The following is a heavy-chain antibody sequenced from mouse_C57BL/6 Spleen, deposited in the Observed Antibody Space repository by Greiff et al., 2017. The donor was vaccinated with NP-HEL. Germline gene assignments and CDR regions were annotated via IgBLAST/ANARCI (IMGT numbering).Heavy chain of an antibody. J-gene: IGHJ2*01. CDR1: GFTFSDYG. D-gene: IGHD1-1*01. CDR2: ISSGSSTI. CDR3: AREGIYYYGSSPLDY. V-gene: IGHV5-17*01. Sequence: EVKLVESGGGLVKPGGSLKLSCAASGFTFSDYGMHWVRQAPEKGLEWVAYISSGSSTIYYADTVKGRFTISRDNAKNTLFLQMTSLRSEDTAMYYCAREGIYYYGSSPLDYWGQGTTLTVSS.